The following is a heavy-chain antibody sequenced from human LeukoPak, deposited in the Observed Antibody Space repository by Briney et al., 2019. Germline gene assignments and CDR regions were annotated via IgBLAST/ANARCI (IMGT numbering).Heavy chain of an antibody. Sequence: RGSLRLSCAASGFMFTDYYMSWFRQTPGKGLEWLSYSSPSSAYTNFDDSVKGRFTISRDNSKNTLYVQMDSLRAEDTAVYYCARSGKRDGYTKYDFDYWGQGTLVTVSS. CDR1: GFMFTDYY. CDR3: ARSGKRDGYTKYDFDY. V-gene: IGHV3-11*06. CDR2: SSPSSAYT. J-gene: IGHJ4*02. D-gene: IGHD5-24*01.